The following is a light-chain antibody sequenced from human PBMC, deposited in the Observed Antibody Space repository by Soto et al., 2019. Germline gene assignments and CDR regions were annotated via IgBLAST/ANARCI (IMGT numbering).Light chain of an antibody. CDR2: EVN. Sequence: QSVLTQPASVSGSAGQSGTISCTGPRSDIGDSNFISWYQHSPGKAPRLLIYEVNNRPSGVSKRFSGSKAGNTASLTISGLLDDDEADYFCASFRSGTILVFGSGTKVTVL. CDR3: ASFRSGTILV. J-gene: IGLJ1*01. V-gene: IGLV2-14*01. CDR1: RSDIGDSNF.